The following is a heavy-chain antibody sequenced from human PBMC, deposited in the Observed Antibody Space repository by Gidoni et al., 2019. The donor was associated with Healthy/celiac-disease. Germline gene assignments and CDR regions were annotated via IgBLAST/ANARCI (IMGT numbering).Heavy chain of an antibody. D-gene: IGHD5-12*01. CDR2: IKQDGSEK. V-gene: IGHV3-7*03. CDR3: ARILGAYSGYGPTGYYGMDV. CDR1: GFTFSSCW. J-gene: IGHJ6*02. Sequence: EVQLVESGGGLVQPGGSLRLSCAASGFTFSSCWMSWVRQAPGKGLEWVANIKQDGSEKYYVDSVKGRFTISRDNAKNSLYLQMNSLRAEDTAVYYCARILGAYSGYGPTGYYGMDVWGQGTTVTVSS.